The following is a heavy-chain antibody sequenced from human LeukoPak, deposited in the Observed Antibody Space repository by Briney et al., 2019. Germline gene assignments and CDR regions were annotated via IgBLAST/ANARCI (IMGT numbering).Heavy chain of an antibody. J-gene: IGHJ3*02. V-gene: IGHV3-7*01. CDR1: GFTFSSSW. CDR2: IKEDGTAK. D-gene: IGHD5-12*01. CDR3: TRDSGYNAFDI. Sequence: GGSLRLSCAASGFTFSSSWMAWVRQAPGKGLEWVGNIKEDGTAKNYVVSVRGRFTISRDNAKNSLYLQMNSLRGEGTAVYYCTRDSGYNAFDIWGQGTMVTVSS.